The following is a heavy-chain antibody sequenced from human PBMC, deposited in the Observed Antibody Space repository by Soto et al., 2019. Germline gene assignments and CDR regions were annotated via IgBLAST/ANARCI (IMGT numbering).Heavy chain of an antibody. CDR2: INHRGST. CDR1: GGSFTGYY. CDR3: ATSYFDFWSGYYRGYYFDY. Sequence: QVHLQQWGAGLLKPSETLSLTCAVYGGSFTGYYWSWIRQPPGKGLEWIGEINHRGSTNYNPSLRSRVTISADTSKNQFSLKLNSVTAADTAVYYCATSYFDFWSGYYRGYYFDYWGQGTLVTVFS. J-gene: IGHJ4*02. V-gene: IGHV4-34*01. D-gene: IGHD3-3*01.